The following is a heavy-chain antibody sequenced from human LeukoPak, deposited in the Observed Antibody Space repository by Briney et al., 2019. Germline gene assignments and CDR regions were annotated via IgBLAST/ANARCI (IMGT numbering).Heavy chain of an antibody. J-gene: IGHJ6*02. V-gene: IGHV4-59*01. D-gene: IGHD3-10*01. CDR3: ARGGGYMDV. CDR1: GGSISSYY. CDR2: IYYSGST. Sequence: SETLSLTCTVSGGSISSYYWSWLRQPPGKGLEWIGYIYYSGSTNYNPSLKSRVTISVDTSKNQFSLKLSSVTAADTAVYYCARGGGYMDVWGQGTTVTVSS.